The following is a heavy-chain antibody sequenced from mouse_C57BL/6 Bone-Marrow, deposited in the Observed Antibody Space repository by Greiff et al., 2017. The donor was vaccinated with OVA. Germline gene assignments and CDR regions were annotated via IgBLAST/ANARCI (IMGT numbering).Heavy chain of an antibody. Sequence: DVMLVESGGGLVQPGGSLKLSCAASGFTFSDYGMAWVRQAPRKGPEWVAFISNLAYSIYYADTVTGRFTISRENAKNTLYLEMSSLRSEDTAMYSCASLITPGFDYWGQGTLVTVSA. J-gene: IGHJ3*01. CDR1: GFTFSDYG. CDR3: ASLITPGFDY. V-gene: IGHV5-15*01. CDR2: ISNLAYSI.